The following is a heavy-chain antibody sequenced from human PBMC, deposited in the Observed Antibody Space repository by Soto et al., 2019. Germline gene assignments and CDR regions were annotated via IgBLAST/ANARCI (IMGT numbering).Heavy chain of an antibody. Sequence: ASVKVSCKASGYTFTSYYMHWVRQAPGQGLEWMGIINPTGNTGYAQKFQGRVTITRDTSASTAYMELSSLRSEDTAVYYCARNLMDYDILTGYYMGYYFDESGQRTLVTVSS. CDR1: GYTFTSYY. V-gene: IGHV1-46*01. J-gene: IGHJ4*02. D-gene: IGHD3-9*01. CDR2: INPTGNT. CDR3: ARNLMDYDILTGYYMGYYFDE.